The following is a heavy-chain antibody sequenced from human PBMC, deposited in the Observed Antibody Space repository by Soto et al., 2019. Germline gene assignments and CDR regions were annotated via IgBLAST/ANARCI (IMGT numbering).Heavy chain of an antibody. CDR2: ISYDGSNK. J-gene: IGHJ4*02. CDR3: AKDRYDILTGSPDDY. V-gene: IGHV3-30*18. D-gene: IGHD3-9*01. Sequence: QVQLVESGGGVVQPGRSLRLSCAASGFTFSSYVMHWVRQAPGKGLEWVAVISYDGSNKYYADSVKGRFTISRDNSKKTLYLQMNNLSAEDTAVYYCAKDRYDILTGSPDDYWGQGTLVTVSS. CDR1: GFTFSSYV.